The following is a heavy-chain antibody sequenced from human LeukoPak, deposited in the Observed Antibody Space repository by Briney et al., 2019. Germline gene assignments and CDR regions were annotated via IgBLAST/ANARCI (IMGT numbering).Heavy chain of an antibody. Sequence: GRSLRLSCAAPGFTFRKYGMYWVRRAPGKGREWVTFISHDGNDKYYGDSVKGRFTISRDNSKNTLYLQMNSLRPEDTAVYYCAKDAIIVATIREIDSWGQGTLVTVSS. CDR1: GFTFRKYG. CDR3: AKDAIIVATIREIDS. V-gene: IGHV3-30*18. J-gene: IGHJ4*02. CDR2: ISHDGNDK. D-gene: IGHD5-12*01.